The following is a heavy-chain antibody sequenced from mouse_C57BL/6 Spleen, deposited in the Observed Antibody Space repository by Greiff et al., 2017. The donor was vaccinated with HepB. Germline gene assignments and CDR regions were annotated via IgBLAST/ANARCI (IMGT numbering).Heavy chain of an antibody. CDR2: INPSSGYT. CDR3: ARSFTTVVATDWYFDV. J-gene: IGHJ1*03. CDR1: GYTFTSYW. Sequence: VQVVESGAELAKPGASVKLSCKASGYTFTSYWMHWVKQRPGQGLEWIGYINPSSGYTKYNQKFKDKATLTADKSSSTAYMQLSSLTYEDSAVYYCARSFTTVVATDWYFDVWGTGTTVTVSS. V-gene: IGHV1-7*01. D-gene: IGHD1-1*01.